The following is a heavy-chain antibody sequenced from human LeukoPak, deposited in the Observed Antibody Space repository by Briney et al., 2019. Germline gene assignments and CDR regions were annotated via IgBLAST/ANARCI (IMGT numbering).Heavy chain of an antibody. J-gene: IGHJ5*02. D-gene: IGHD3-10*01. CDR2: IIPIFGTA. V-gene: IGHV1-69*06. CDR1: GGTFSSYA. Sequence: ASVKVSCKASGGTFSSYAISWVRQAPGQGLEWMGGIIPIFGTANYAQKFQGRVTITADKSTSTAYMELSSLRSEDTAVYYCARVNVTMVRGVIMSLNWFDPWGQGTLVTVSS. CDR3: ARVNVTMVRGVIMSLNWFDP.